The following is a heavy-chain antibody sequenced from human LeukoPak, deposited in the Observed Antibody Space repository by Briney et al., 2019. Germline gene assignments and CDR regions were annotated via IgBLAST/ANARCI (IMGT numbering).Heavy chain of an antibody. V-gene: IGHV4-34*01. D-gene: IGHD3-22*01. CDR1: GGSFSGYY. Sequence: SETLSLTCAVYGGSFSGYYWSWIRQPPGKGLEWIGEINLSGSTNYNPSLKSRVTISVDTSKNQFSLKLSSVTAADTAVYYCARGLYDSSGYYFDYWGQGTLVTVSS. CDR2: INLSGST. J-gene: IGHJ4*02. CDR3: ARGLYDSSGYYFDY.